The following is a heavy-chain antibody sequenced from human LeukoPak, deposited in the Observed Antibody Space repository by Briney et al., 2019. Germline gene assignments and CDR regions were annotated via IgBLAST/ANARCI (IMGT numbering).Heavy chain of an antibody. V-gene: IGHV3-66*01. D-gene: IGHD3-22*01. CDR3: ARAPHYYDSSGYNYFDY. CDR2: IYSGVTT. J-gene: IGHJ4*02. CDR1: GFTVSSNF. Sequence: GGSLRLSCAASGFTVSSNFVSWVRQAPGKGLEWVSVIYSGVTTYYADSVKGRFTISRDNAKNSLYLQMNSLRAEDTAVYYCARAPHYYDSSGYNYFDYWGQGTLVTVSS.